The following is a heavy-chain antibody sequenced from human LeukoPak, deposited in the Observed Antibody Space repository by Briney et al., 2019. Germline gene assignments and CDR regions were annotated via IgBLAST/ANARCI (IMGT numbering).Heavy chain of an antibody. J-gene: IGHJ6*02. CDR3: AKVPRITIFGDSMDV. V-gene: IGHV3-23*01. CDR1: GFTFSSYA. D-gene: IGHD3-3*01. Sequence: GGSLRLSCAASGFTFSSYAMSWVRQAPGKGLEWVSAISGSGGSTYYADSVKGRFTISRDNSKNTLYLQMNSLRAEDTAVYYCAKVPRITIFGDSMDVWGQGTTVTVSS. CDR2: ISGSGGST.